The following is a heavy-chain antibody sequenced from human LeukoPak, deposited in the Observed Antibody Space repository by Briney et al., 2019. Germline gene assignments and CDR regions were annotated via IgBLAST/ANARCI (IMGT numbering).Heavy chain of an antibody. Sequence: GGSLRLSCAASGFTSSSYEMNWVRQAPGKGLEWVSYISSSGSTIYYADSVKGRFTISRDNAKSSLYLQMNSLRAEDTAVYYCARELAGAFDYWGQGTLVTVSS. J-gene: IGHJ4*02. CDR3: ARELAGAFDY. CDR1: GFTSSSYE. D-gene: IGHD6-19*01. CDR2: ISSSGSTI. V-gene: IGHV3-48*03.